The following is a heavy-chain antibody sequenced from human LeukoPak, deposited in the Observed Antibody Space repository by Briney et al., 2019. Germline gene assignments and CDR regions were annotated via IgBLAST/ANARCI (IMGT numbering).Heavy chain of an antibody. CDR2: FDPEDGET. D-gene: IGHD6-13*01. CDR3: ATGPPHIAAAGL. CDR1: GYTLTELS. J-gene: IGHJ4*02. Sequence: ASVKVSCKVSGYTLTELSMHWVRQAPGKGLEWMGGFDPEDGETIYAQKFQGRVTMTEDTSTDTAYMELSSLRSEDTAVYYCATGPPHIAAAGLWGQGTLVTVSS. V-gene: IGHV1-24*01.